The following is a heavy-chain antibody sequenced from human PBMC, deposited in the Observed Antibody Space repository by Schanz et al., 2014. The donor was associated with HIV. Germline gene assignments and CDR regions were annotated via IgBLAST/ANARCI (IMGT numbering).Heavy chain of an antibody. Sequence: QAQLVQSGAEMKKSGASVRVSCKASGYTFTNYDVNWVRQAAGQGPEWMGWMKPNSGNTAYAQKFQGRVSMTRNTSINTAYLELSGLTSDDTAVYYCARAVLRRSAVTFTLYYFDNWGQGSLVIVSS. J-gene: IGHJ4*02. CDR3: ARAVLRRSAVTFTLYYFDN. CDR1: GYTFTNYD. CDR2: MKPNSGNT. V-gene: IGHV1-8*02. D-gene: IGHD2-21*02.